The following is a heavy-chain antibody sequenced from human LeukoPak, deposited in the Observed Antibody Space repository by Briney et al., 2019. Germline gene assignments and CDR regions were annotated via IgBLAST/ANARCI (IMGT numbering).Heavy chain of an antibody. D-gene: IGHD2-15*01. CDR3: AKGPVVVVAAPIDY. J-gene: IGHJ4*02. CDR2: ISGSGGST. CDR1: GFTFSSYA. Sequence: GGSLRLSCAASGFTFSSYAMSWVRQAPGKGLEWVSAISGSGGSTYNADSVKGRFTISRDNSKNTLYLQMNSLRAEDTAVYYCAKGPVVVVAAPIDYWGQGTLVTVSS. V-gene: IGHV3-23*01.